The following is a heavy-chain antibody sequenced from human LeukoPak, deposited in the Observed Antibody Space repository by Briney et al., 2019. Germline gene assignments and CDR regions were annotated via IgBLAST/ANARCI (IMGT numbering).Heavy chain of an antibody. CDR1: GGSISSYY. CDR3: AREVEASYYYGSGSYAFDY. Sequence: SETLSLTCTVSGGSISSYYWSWIRQPAGKGLEWIGRIYTSGSTNYNPSLKSRVTMSVDTSKNQFSLKLSSVTAADTAVYYCAREVEASYYYGSGSYAFDYWGQGPLVTVSS. V-gene: IGHV4-4*07. CDR2: IYTSGST. J-gene: IGHJ4*02. D-gene: IGHD3-10*01.